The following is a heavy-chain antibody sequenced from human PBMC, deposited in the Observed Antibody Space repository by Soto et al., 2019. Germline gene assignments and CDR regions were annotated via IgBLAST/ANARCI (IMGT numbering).Heavy chain of an antibody. V-gene: IGHV3-30*03. J-gene: IGHJ6*02. D-gene: IGHD2-15*01. CDR3: APLSVSLSGPYGIHV. Sequence: QAGGSLRLSCEVSGLTFNTSGMHWVRQAPGKGLEWLAVISYDGATQYYGDTVKGRFTISRDNSKNTLFLHMGRLRAEDTAVYYCAPLSVSLSGPYGIHVWGQGTTVTVSS. CDR2: ISYDGATQ. CDR1: GLTFNTSG.